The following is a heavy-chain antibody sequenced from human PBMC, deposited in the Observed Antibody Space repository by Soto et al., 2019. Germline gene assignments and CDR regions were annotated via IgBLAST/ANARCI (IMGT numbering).Heavy chain of an antibody. J-gene: IGHJ5*02. V-gene: IGHV3-33*01. CDR1: GFTFSSYG. CDR3: ARSPTRTHCADCFDP. D-gene: IGHD5-12*01. CDR2: IWYDGSNK. Sequence: SCAASGFTFSSYGMHWVRQAPGKGLEWVAVIWYDGSNKYYADSVKGRIIISRDNSKNTLYLQMESLRAEDTAVYYCARSPTRTHCADCFDPWGQGTLVTVSS.